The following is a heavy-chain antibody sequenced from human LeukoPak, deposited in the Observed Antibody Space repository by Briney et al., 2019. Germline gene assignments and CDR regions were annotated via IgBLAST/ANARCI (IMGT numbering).Heavy chain of an antibody. CDR1: GYTFTSYD. CDR3: ARGLHSSGGGAFDI. CDR2: MNPNSGNT. Sequence: ASVKVSCKASGYTFTSYDINWVRQATGQGLEWMGWMNPNSGNTGYAQKFQGRVTITRNTSISTAYMKLSSLRSEDTAVYYCARGLHSSGGGAFDIWGQGTMVTVSS. D-gene: IGHD6-19*01. V-gene: IGHV1-8*03. J-gene: IGHJ3*02.